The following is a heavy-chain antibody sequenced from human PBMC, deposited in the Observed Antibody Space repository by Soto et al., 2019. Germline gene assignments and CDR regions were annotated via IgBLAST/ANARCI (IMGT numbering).Heavy chain of an antibody. J-gene: IGHJ4*02. V-gene: IGHV3-21*06. CDR3: ARESEDLTSNFDY. CDR2: ISSTTNYI. Sequence: GGSLRLSCAASGFTFSRYSMNWVRQAPGKGLEWVSSISSTTNYIYYGDSMKGRFTISRDNAKNSLYLEMNSLRAEDTAVYYCARESEDLTSNFDYWGQGTLVTAPQ. CDR1: GFTFSRYS.